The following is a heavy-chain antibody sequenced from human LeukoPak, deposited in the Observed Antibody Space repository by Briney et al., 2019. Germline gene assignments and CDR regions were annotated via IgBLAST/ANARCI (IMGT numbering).Heavy chain of an antibody. D-gene: IGHD3-22*01. CDR1: GGSFSAYY. Sequence: KPSETLSLXCAVYGGSFSAYYWSWIRQPPGKGLEWIGEINHSGRPIYSPSLKSRVAISIDMSKNEFSLRLSSVTAADTAMYYCASLRYDSSAYDHPLPHHWGQGTQVTVSS. CDR2: INHSGRP. J-gene: IGHJ5*02. V-gene: IGHV4-34*01. CDR3: ASLRYDSSAYDHPLPHH.